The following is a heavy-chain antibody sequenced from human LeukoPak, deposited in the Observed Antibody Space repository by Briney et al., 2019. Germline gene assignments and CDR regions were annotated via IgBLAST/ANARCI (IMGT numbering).Heavy chain of an antibody. CDR1: GYTFTGYY. Sequence: ASVKVSCKASGYTFTGYYMHWVRQAPGQGLEWMGWINPNSGGTNYAQKFQGRVTMTRDTSISTAYMELSRLRSDDTAVYYCARTHYYDSSGYYYAAARGAFDIWGQGTVVTVSS. D-gene: IGHD3-22*01. CDR3: ARTHYYDSSGYYYAAARGAFDI. CDR2: INPNSGGT. V-gene: IGHV1-2*02. J-gene: IGHJ3*02.